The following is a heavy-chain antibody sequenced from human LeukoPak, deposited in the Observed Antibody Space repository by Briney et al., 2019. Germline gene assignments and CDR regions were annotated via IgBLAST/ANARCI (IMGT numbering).Heavy chain of an antibody. CDR3: TRVEETATTAAIIRKYSYYYYYMDV. V-gene: IGHV3-7*01. CDR2: IKQDGSEK. Sequence: PGGSLRLSCAASEFTFSSYWMTWVRQAPGKGLEWVANIKQDGSEKYYVNSVKGRFTISRDNAKNSLYLQMSSLRAEDTAVYYCTRVEETATTAAIIRKYSYYYYYMDVWGKGNTVTVSS. J-gene: IGHJ6*03. D-gene: IGHD4-11*01. CDR1: EFTFSSYW.